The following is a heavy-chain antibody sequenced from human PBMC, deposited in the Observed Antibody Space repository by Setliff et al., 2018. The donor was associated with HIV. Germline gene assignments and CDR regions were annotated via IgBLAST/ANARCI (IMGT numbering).Heavy chain of an antibody. CDR3: AGPVPNDILTGYYYFDY. CDR2: IYYSGST. Sequence: PSETLSLTCTVSGGSISSYYWGWIRQPPGKGLEWIGSIYYSGSTYYNPSLKSRVTISVDTSKNQFSLKLSSVTAADTAVHYCAGPVPNDILTGYYYFDYWGQGTLVTVSS. V-gene: IGHV4-39*01. J-gene: IGHJ4*02. CDR1: GGSISSYY. D-gene: IGHD3-9*01.